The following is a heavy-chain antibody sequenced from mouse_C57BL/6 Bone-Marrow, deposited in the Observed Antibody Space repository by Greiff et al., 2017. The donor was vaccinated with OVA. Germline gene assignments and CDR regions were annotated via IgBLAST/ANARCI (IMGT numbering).Heavy chain of an antibody. V-gene: IGHV5-4*01. J-gene: IGHJ3*01. CDR3: ARDAYPF. CDR1: GFTFSSYA. CDR2: ISDGGSYT. D-gene: IGHD2-10*01. Sequence: EVQGVESGGGLVKPGGSLKLSCAASGFTFSSYAMSWVRQTPEKRLEWVATISDGGSYTYYPDNVKGRFTISRDNAKNNLYLQMSHLKSEDTAMYYCARDAYPFWGQGTLVTVSA.